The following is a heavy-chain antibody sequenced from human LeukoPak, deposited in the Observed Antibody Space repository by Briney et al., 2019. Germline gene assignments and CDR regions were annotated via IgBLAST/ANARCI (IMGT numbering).Heavy chain of an antibody. V-gene: IGHV3-21*01. CDR1: GFTFSSYS. Sequence: GGSLRLSCAASGFTFSSYSMNWFRQAPGKGLEWVSSISSSSSYIYYPDSVKGRFPISRENAKHSLYLQMNSLRAEDTAVYYCARAISPPPYFDYWGQGTLVTVSS. J-gene: IGHJ4*02. CDR3: ARAISPPPYFDY. CDR2: ISSSSSYI.